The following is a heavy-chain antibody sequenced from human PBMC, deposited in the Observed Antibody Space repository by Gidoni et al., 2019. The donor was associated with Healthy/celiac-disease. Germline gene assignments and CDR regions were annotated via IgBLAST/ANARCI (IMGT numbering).Heavy chain of an antibody. D-gene: IGHD6-6*01. CDR1: GFTFSSYE. V-gene: IGHV3-48*03. Sequence: EVQLVGSGGGLVQPGGSLILSCAASGFTFSSYEMNWVRQAPWKGLEWVSYISSSVSTIYYADSVKGRFTISRDNAKNSLYLQMNSLRAEDTAVYYCARDLGSSRSEDYWGQGTLVTVSS. CDR3: ARDLGSSRSEDY. J-gene: IGHJ4*02. CDR2: ISSSVSTI.